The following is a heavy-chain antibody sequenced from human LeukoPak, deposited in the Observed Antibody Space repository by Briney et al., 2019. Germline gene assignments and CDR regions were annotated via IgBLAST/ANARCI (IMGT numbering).Heavy chain of an antibody. D-gene: IGHD4-17*01. Sequence: SSVKVSCKASGGTFSSYAISWVRQPPAQGLEWMGGIIPIYGTANHAQNFQDRVTNTAEKSTSTAYMELNSLSSDDTAVYFFARDNYGGPDYWGQGTLVTVSS. J-gene: IGHJ4*02. CDR2: IIPIYGTA. CDR1: GGTFSSYA. CDR3: ARDNYGGPDY. V-gene: IGHV1-69*06.